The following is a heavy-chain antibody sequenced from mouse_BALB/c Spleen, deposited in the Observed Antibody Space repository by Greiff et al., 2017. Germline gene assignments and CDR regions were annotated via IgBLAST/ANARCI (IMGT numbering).Heavy chain of an antibody. CDR1: GFNIKDTY. Sequence: EVQLQQSGAELVKPGASVKLSCTASGFNIKDTYMHWVKQRPEQGLEWIGRIDPANGNTKYDPKFQGKATITADTSSNTAYLQLSSLTSEDTAVYYCAPYYRYDGSYAMDYWGQGTSVTVSS. CDR3: APYYRYDGSYAMDY. D-gene: IGHD2-14*01. J-gene: IGHJ4*01. V-gene: IGHV14-3*02. CDR2: IDPANGNT.